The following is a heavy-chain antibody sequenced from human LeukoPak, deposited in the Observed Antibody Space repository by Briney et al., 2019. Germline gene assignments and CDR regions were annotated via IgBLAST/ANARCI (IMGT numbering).Heavy chain of an antibody. CDR1: GGSISSYY. Sequence: PSEPLSLTCTVSGGSISSYYWSWIRQPPGKGLEWIGHIYYSGSTKYNPSLKSRVTISVDTSKNQFSLNLSSVTAADTAVYYCARSYDSSGYYYYAFDIWGQGTMVTVSS. V-gene: IGHV4-59*01. D-gene: IGHD3-22*01. CDR3: ARSYDSSGYYYYAFDI. J-gene: IGHJ3*02. CDR2: IYYSGST.